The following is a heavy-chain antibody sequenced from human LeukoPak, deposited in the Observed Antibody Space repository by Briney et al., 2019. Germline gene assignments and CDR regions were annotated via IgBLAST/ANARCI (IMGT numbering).Heavy chain of an antibody. J-gene: IGHJ4*02. D-gene: IGHD2-15*01. Sequence: YPGGSLRLSCAASGFTFSSYSMNWVRPAPGKGLEWVSSISSSSSYIYYADSVKGRFTISRDNAKNSLYLQMNSLRAEDTAVYYCARAYCSGGSCYPFDYWGQGTLVTVSS. V-gene: IGHV3-21*01. CDR3: ARAYCSGGSCYPFDY. CDR2: ISSSSSYI. CDR1: GFTFSSYS.